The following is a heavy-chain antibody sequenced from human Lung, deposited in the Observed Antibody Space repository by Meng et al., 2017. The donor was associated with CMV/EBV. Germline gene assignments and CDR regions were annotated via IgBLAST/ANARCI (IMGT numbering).Heavy chain of an antibody. CDR1: GFTFSSYS. CDR3: ARDRGALWFGKFDS. V-gene: IGHV3-21*04. CDR2: ISSSGTYI. Sequence: SXAASGFTFSSYSMNWVRQAPGKGMEWVSSISSSGTYIYYADSVKGRFTISRDNAQNSLYLQMNSLRLDDTAVYYFARDRGALWFGKFDSLGQGPLVTVSS. J-gene: IGHJ4*02. D-gene: IGHD3-10*01.